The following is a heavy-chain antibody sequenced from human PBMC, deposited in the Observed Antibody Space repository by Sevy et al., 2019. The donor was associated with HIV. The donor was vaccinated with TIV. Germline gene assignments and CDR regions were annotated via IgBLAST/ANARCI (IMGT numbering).Heavy chain of an antibody. Sequence: GGSLRLSCAASGFTFSSYWMSWVRQAPGKGLEWVANIKQDGSEKYYVDSVKGRFTISGDNARNSLYLQMNSLRAEDTAVYYCARGGVRGVITDAFDIWGQGTMVTVSS. V-gene: IGHV3-7*01. D-gene: IGHD3-10*01. CDR2: IKQDGSEK. CDR3: ARGGVRGVITDAFDI. J-gene: IGHJ3*02. CDR1: GFTFSSYW.